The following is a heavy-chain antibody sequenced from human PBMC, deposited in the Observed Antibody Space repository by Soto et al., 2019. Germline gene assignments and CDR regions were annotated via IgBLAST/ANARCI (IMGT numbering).Heavy chain of an antibody. CDR3: AKDMRKQQLVPYYFDY. D-gene: IGHD6-13*01. J-gene: IGHJ4*02. CDR1: GFTFSSYA. Sequence: GESLKISCAASGFTFSSYAMSWVRQAPGKGLEWVSAISGSGGSTYYADSVKGRFTISRDNSKNTLYLQMNSLRAEDTAVYYCAKDMRKQQLVPYYFDYWGQGTLVTVSS. V-gene: IGHV3-23*01. CDR2: ISGSGGST.